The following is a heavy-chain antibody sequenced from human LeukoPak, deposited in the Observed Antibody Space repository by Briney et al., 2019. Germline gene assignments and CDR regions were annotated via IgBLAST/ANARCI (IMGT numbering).Heavy chain of an antibody. J-gene: IGHJ6*02. CDR2: IYYSGST. CDR1: GGSISSYY. Sequence: SETLSLTCTVSGGSISSYYWSWIRQPPGKGLEWIGYIYYSGSTNYNPSLKSRVTISVDTSKNQFSLKLSSATAADTAVYYCARGDCSGGSCSGSYYYGMDVWGQGTTVTVSS. D-gene: IGHD2-15*01. V-gene: IGHV4-59*01. CDR3: ARGDCSGGSCSGSYYYGMDV.